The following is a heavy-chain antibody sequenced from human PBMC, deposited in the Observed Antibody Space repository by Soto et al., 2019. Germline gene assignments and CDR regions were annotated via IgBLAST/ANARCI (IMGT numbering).Heavy chain of an antibody. Sequence: ASVKVSCKASGYTFTGYYMHWVRQAPGQGFEWMGRISPRSGGTNYAQKFEGRVTMTWDTSLKTAYMELSSLISEDTAVYYCARPPGYISDWYYFDLWGQGTLVTVSS. CDR1: GYTFTGYY. V-gene: IGHV1-2*02. J-gene: IGHJ4*02. CDR2: ISPRSGGT. D-gene: IGHD3-9*01. CDR3: ARPPGYISDWYYFDL.